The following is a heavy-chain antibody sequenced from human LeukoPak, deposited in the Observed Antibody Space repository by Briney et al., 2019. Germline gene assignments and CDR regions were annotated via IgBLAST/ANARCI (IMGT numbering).Heavy chain of an antibody. CDR1: GLTFSSYW. V-gene: IGHV3-74*01. D-gene: IGHD6-19*01. CDR3: ARSSGWYEY. Sequence: GGSLRLSCAASGLTFSSYWMHWVRQAPGKGLGWVSRINSDGSSTTYADSVKGRFAISRDNAQNTLYLQMNSLRAEDTAVYYCARSSGWYEYWGQGTLVSVSS. CDR2: INSDGSST. J-gene: IGHJ4*02.